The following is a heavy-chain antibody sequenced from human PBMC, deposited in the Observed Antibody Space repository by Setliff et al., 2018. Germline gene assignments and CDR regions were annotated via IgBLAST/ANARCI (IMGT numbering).Heavy chain of an antibody. Sequence: AGGSLRLSCAASGFAFNNYPMGWVRQAPGKGLEWVSGISDDGGRTYYADSVKGRFTISRDNSKNTLYLQMSSLRAEDTAVYYCAKVGKSGAWDQYFQYWGQGTLVTVSS. V-gene: IGHV3-23*01. J-gene: IGHJ1*01. CDR3: AKVGKSGAWDQYFQY. CDR2: ISDDGGRT. CDR1: GFAFNNYP. D-gene: IGHD3-10*01.